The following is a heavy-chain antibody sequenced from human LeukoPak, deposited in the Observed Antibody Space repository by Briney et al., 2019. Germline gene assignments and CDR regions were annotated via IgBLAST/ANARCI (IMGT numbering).Heavy chain of an antibody. CDR1: GGTFSSYA. CDR3: ARAATNEEYYFDY. V-gene: IGHV1-69*05. CDR2: IIPIFGTA. D-gene: IGHD1-1*01. Sequence: SVKVSYKASGGTFSSYAISWVRQAPGQGLEWMGGIIPIFGTANYAQKFQGRVTITTDESTSTAYMELSSLRSEDTAVYYCARAATNEEYYFDYWGQGTLVTVSS. J-gene: IGHJ4*02.